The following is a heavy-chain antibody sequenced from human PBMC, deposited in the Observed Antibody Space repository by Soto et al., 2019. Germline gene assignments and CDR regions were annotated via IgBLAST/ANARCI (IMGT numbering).Heavy chain of an antibody. CDR1: GFTVSSNY. CDR2: IYSGGST. V-gene: IGHV3-66*01. Sequence: EVQLVESGGGLVQPGGSLRLSCAASGFTVSSNYMSWVRQAPGKGLEWVSVIYSGGSTYYADSVKGRFTISRDNSKITLYLQMNSLRAEDTAVYYCARDPTVYSSSWGDYWGQGTLVTVSS. J-gene: IGHJ4*02. CDR3: ARDPTVYSSSWGDY. D-gene: IGHD6-13*01.